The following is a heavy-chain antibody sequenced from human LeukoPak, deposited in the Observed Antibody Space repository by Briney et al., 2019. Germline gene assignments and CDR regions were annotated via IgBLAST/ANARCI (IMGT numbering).Heavy chain of an antibody. Sequence: GGSLRLSCAASGFTFDDYAMHWVRQAPGKGLEWVSGISWNSGSIGYADSVKGRFTISRDNAKNSLYLQMNSLRAEDTAVYYCAKDIYGSGSYFNYWGQGTLVTVSS. J-gene: IGHJ4*02. D-gene: IGHD3-10*01. CDR1: GFTFDDYA. V-gene: IGHV3-9*01. CDR3: AKDIYGSGSYFNY. CDR2: ISWNSGSI.